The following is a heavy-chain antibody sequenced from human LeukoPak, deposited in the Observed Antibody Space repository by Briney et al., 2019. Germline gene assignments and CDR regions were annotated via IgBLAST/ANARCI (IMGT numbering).Heavy chain of an antibody. Sequence: SETLSLTCTASGGSVSSGSYYWSWIRQPPGQGLEWIGYIYYSGSTNYNPSLKSRVTISVDTSKNQFSLKLSSVTAADTAVYYCARADSGSYHFGYWGQGTLVTVSS. CDR3: ARADSGSYHFGY. V-gene: IGHV4-61*01. CDR1: GGSVSSGSYY. CDR2: IYYSGST. D-gene: IGHD1-26*01. J-gene: IGHJ4*02.